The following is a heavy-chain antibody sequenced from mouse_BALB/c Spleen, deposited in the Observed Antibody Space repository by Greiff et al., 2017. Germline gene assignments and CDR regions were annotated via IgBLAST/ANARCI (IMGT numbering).Heavy chain of an antibody. CDR2: INPSSGYT. D-gene: IGHD2-4*01. Sequence: QVQLQQPGAELVKPGASVKLSCKASGYTFTSYTMHWVKQRPGQGLEWIGYINPSSGYTNYNQKFKDKATLTADKSSSTAYMQLSSLTSEDSAVYYCARSRDYDDGAWFAYWGQGTLVTVSA. V-gene: IGHV1S26*01. CDR3: ARSRDYDDGAWFAY. CDR1: GYTFTSYT. J-gene: IGHJ3*01.